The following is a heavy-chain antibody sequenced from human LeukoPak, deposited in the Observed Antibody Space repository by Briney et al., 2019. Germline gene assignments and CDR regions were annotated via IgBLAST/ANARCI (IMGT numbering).Heavy chain of an antibody. Sequence: PGGSLRLSCAASGFTFTTFWMSWVRQAPGKGLEWVANIKQDGSERYYVDSVKGRFTISRDNAKNSLYLQMSSLRAEDTAVYYCARKYSSNWFFDYWGQGALVTVSS. CDR1: GFTFTTFW. D-gene: IGHD6-13*01. V-gene: IGHV3-7*03. CDR2: IKQDGSER. J-gene: IGHJ4*02. CDR3: ARKYSSNWFFDY.